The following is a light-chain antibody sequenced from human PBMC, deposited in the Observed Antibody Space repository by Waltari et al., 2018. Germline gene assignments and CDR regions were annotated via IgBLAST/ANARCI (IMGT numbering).Light chain of an antibody. Sequence: DFVMNQSPDSLTVSLGERATINCKSSQSVLSTSNNKNYLAWFQQKPGQPPKLLFYWASTRESGVPDRFSGSGSGTDFTLTISSLQADDAAVYYCQQYYGDPITFGQGTRLEIK. CDR2: WAS. V-gene: IGKV4-1*01. CDR1: QSVLSTSNNKNY. CDR3: QQYYGDPIT. J-gene: IGKJ5*01.